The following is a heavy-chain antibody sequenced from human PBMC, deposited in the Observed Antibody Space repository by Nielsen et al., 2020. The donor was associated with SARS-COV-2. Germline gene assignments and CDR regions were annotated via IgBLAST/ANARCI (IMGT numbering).Heavy chain of an antibody. J-gene: IGHJ5*02. V-gene: IGHV4-39*01. D-gene: IGHD5-12*01. CDR2: IYYSGST. Sequence: SETLSLTCTVSGGSISSSSYYWGWIRQPPGKGLEWIGSIYYSGSTYYNPSLKSRVTISVDTSKNQFSLKLSSVTAADTAVYYCARPRYSGYPYTHWFDPWGQGTLVTVSS. CDR3: ARPRYSGYPYTHWFDP. CDR1: GGSISSSSYY.